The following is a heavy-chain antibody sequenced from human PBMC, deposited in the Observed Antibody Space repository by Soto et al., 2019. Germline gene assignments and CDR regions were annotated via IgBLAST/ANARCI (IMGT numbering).Heavy chain of an antibody. CDR2: ISYDGSNK. V-gene: IGHV3-30*03. CDR1: GFTFSSYG. J-gene: IGHJ3*02. CDR3: VPGVCSGDCSGCSCYLAAFYM. D-gene: IGHD2-15*01. Sequence: ESGGGVVQPGRSLRLSCAASGFTFSSYGMHWVRQAPGKGLEWVAVISYDGSNKYYADSVKGRFTISRDNSKNTLYLQMNSLRAEETAVYYCVPGVCSGDCSGCSCYLAAFYMWGQGRMVTVSS.